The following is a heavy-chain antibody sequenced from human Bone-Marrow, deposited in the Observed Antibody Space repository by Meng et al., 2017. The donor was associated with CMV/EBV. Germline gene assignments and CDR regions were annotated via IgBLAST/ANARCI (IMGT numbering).Heavy chain of an antibody. D-gene: IGHD6-6*01. CDR2: IWYDGSNK. J-gene: IGHJ6*02. CDR3: AKPIAARGRYGMDV. V-gene: IGHV3-30*02. Sequence: GGSLRLSCAASGFTFSSYGMHWVRQAPGKGLEWVAVIWYDGSNKYYADSVKGRFTISRDNSKNTLYLQMNSLRAEDTAVYYCAKPIAARGRYGMDVWGQGTTVTVSS. CDR1: GFTFSSYG.